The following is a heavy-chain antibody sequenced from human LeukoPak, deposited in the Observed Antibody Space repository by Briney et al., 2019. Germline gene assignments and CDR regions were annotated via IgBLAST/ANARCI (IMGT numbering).Heavy chain of an antibody. D-gene: IGHD6-19*01. CDR3: AKDVGLGQWLAQADVFDI. CDR2: INWNSGYI. J-gene: IGHJ3*02. V-gene: IGHV3-9*01. CDR1: GFSFGDYA. Sequence: PGGSLRLSCAASGFSFGDYAMHWVRQAPGKGLEWVSRINWNSGYIGYADSVKGRFTISRDNAQNFLYLQMSSLRAEDTALYYCAKDVGLGQWLAQADVFDIWGQGTMVIVSS.